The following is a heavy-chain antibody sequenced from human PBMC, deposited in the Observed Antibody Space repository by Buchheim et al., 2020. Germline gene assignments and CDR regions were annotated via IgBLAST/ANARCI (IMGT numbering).Heavy chain of an antibody. CDR3: ARLQQQLVFFDF. CDR2: ISSSRGTTI. V-gene: IGHV3-11*01. Sequence: QEQLVESGGGLVKPGGSLRLSCAASGFTFSEYYMSWIRQAPGKGLEWVSYISSSRGTTIYYADSVKGRFTISRDNAKNSLSLQMNSLRAEDTAVYYCARLQQQLVFFDFWGQGTL. J-gene: IGHJ4*02. D-gene: IGHD6-13*01. CDR1: GFTFSEYY.